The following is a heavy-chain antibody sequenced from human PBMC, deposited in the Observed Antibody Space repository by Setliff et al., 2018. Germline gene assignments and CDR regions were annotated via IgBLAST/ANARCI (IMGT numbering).Heavy chain of an antibody. J-gene: IGHJ4*02. CDR2: MSVY. CDR3: ARGPPDFVVVPAAAKFDY. Sequence: ASVKVSCKASGYTFNNYGINWVRQAPGQGFEWMGWMSVYAQKFQGRVTMTTDTPTSTAYMELRSLRSDDTAVYYCARGPPDFVVVPAAAKFDYWGQGTLVTVSS. D-gene: IGHD2-2*01. CDR1: GYTFNNYG. V-gene: IGHV1-18*04.